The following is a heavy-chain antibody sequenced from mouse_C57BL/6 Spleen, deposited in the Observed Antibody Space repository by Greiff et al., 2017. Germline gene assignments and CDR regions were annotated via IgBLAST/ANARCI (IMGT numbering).Heavy chain of an antibody. V-gene: IGHV5-12*01. D-gene: IGHD3-2*02. CDR1: GFTFSDYY. CDR3: ARHDSSGYFDY. Sequence: EVQLVESGGGLVQPGGSLKLSCAASGFTFSDYYMYWVRQTPEKRLEWVANISNGGGSTYYPDTVKGRFTISRDKAKNTLYLQMSRLKSEDTAMYYCARHDSSGYFDYWGQGTTLTVSS. CDR2: ISNGGGST. J-gene: IGHJ2*01.